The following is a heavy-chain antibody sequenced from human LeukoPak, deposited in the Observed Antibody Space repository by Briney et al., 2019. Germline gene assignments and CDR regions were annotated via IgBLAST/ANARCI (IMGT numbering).Heavy chain of an antibody. CDR1: GFTFSSYA. CDR2: ISGSGGST. V-gene: IGHV3-23*01. J-gene: IGHJ4*02. CDR3: AKGANYYDSSGYRGYYFDY. D-gene: IGHD3-22*01. Sequence: GGSLRLSCAASGFTFSSYAMSWVRQAPGKGLEWVSAISGSGGSTYYADSVKGRFTISRDNSKNTLYLQMNSLRAEDTAVYYCAKGANYYDSSGYRGYYFDYWGQGTLVTVSS.